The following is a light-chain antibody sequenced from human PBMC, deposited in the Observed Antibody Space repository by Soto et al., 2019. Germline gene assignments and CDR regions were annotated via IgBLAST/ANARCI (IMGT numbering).Light chain of an antibody. Sequence: QSVLTQPASVSGSPGQSITISCTGTSSDIGAYNYVSWYQHHPGKAPKFIIYDVSNRPSGVSDRFSGSKSGNTASLTISRLQAEDEADYYCNTYTSSSTYVCGTGTKVTVL. V-gene: IGLV2-14*03. J-gene: IGLJ1*01. CDR2: DVS. CDR3: NTYTSSSTYV. CDR1: SSDIGAYNY.